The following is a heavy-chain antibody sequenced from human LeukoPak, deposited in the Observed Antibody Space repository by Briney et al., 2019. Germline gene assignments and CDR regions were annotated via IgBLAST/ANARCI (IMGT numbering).Heavy chain of an antibody. CDR3: ARSNIVGDPRGAFDI. D-gene: IGHD1-26*01. V-gene: IGHV3-23*01. J-gene: IGHJ3*02. CDR2: ISSSGDIT. CDR1: GFTFSNSA. Sequence: PGGSLRLSCAASGFTFSNSAMSWVRQAPGKGLEWVSSISSSGDITNYAGSVKGRFTVSRDNSKDTLYLQMNSLRAEDTAIYYCARSNIVGDPRGAFDIWGQGTMVTVYS.